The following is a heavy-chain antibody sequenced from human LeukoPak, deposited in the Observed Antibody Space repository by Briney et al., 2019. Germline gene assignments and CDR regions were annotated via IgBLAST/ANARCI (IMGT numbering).Heavy chain of an antibody. V-gene: IGHV3-23*01. Sequence: GGSLRLSCAASGFTFNSYAMTWVRQAPGKGLESVSTISGGGGTYYADSVKGRFTISRDNSKNSLYLQMNSLRAEDTAVYYCAKAINIYDSGPSGYWGQGTLVTVSS. CDR1: GFTFNSYA. J-gene: IGHJ4*02. D-gene: IGHD3-10*01. CDR3: AKAINIYDSGPSGY. CDR2: ISGGGGT.